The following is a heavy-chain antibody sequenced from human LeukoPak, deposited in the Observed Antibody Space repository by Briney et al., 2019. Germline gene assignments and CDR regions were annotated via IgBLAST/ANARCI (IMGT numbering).Heavy chain of an antibody. CDR1: GLTFSTDG. Sequence: GGSLRLSCAASGLTFSTDGMQGVRQAPGEGVEGVAGIWYDGSNKYYAASVKGRFTVSRYNSKNTLYLQMNSLRAEDTAVYYCARDGRESTYYYYYMDVWGKGTTVTVSS. CDR3: ARDGRESTYYYYYMDV. CDR2: IWYDGSNK. J-gene: IGHJ6*03. V-gene: IGHV3-33*01. D-gene: IGHD3-10*01.